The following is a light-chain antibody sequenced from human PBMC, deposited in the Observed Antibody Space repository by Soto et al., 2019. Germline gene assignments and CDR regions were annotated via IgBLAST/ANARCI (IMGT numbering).Light chain of an antibody. CDR3: QHYNSDDWT. V-gene: IGKV1-5*03. CDR2: KAS. CDR1: QSISSW. J-gene: IGKJ1*01. Sequence: DIQMTQSPSTLSASVGARVTITCRASQSISSWLAWYQQKPGKAPKLLIYKASSLESGVPSRFSGSGSGTEFTLTISSLQPDEFATYDCQHYNSDDWTFGQGTKVEIK.